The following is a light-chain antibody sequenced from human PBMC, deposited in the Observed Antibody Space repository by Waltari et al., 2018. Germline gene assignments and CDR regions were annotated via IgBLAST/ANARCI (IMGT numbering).Light chain of an antibody. J-gene: IGLJ2*01. Sequence: QSVLTQPPSVSEAPRQRVTISCSGRSSNIGNNALTWYQQLPGKAPKLLIYYDDLLPSGVSDRFSGSKSGTSASLAISGLQSEDEADYYCAAWDDSLNGVVFGGGTKLTVL. CDR1: SSNIGNNA. CDR3: AAWDDSLNGVV. V-gene: IGLV1-36*01. CDR2: YDD.